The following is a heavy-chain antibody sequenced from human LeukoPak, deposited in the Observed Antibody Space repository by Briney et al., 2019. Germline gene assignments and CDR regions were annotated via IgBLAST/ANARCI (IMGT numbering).Heavy chain of an antibody. Sequence: GGSLRLSCAASGFTFDHYAMHWVRQAPGKGLEWVSGISWNSGSIGYADSVKGRFTISRDNAKNSLYLQMNSLRAEDMALYYCAKDITPRYDSSGYQGPYFDYWGQGTLVTVSS. V-gene: IGHV3-9*03. D-gene: IGHD3-22*01. CDR2: ISWNSGSI. CDR3: AKDITPRYDSSGYQGPYFDY. CDR1: GFTFDHYA. J-gene: IGHJ4*02.